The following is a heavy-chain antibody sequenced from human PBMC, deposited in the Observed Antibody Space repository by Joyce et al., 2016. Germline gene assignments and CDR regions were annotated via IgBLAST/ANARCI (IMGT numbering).Heavy chain of an antibody. CDR3: ARGNGDFWSGYYNYFDY. J-gene: IGHJ4*02. CDR1: GGSISSGDYY. Sequence: QVQLQESGPGLVKPSQTLSLTCTVSGGSISSGDYYWSWVRQSPGKGLAWIGYIYFSGSTHRNTSLKSRLTISAGTSKNQFSLRVRSVPAADTAVYYCARGNGDFWSGYYNYFDYWGQGILVTVSS. D-gene: IGHD3-3*01. V-gene: IGHV4-30-4*01. CDR2: IYFSGST.